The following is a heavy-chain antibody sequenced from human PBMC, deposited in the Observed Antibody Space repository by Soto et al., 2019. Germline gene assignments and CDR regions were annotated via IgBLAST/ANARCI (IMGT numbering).Heavy chain of an antibody. CDR3: ARGRGVRGVIDY. V-gene: IGHV1-8*01. D-gene: IGHD3-10*01. Sequence: ASVKVSCKASGYTFTSYDINWVRQATGQGLEWMGWMNPNSGNTGYAQKFQGRVTMTRNTSISTAYMELSSLRSEDTAVYYGARGRGVRGVIDYWGQGTLVTVSS. CDR1: GYTFTSYD. J-gene: IGHJ4*02. CDR2: MNPNSGNT.